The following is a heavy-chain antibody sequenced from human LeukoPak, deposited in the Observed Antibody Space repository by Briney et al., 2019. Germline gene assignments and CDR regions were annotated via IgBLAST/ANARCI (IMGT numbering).Heavy chain of an antibody. CDR2: TYYRSTCYN. J-gene: IGHJ6*02. V-gene: IGHV6-1*01. D-gene: IGHD5-18*01. CDR3: AREDTAMVARRNSYYDYGMDV. Sequence: SQTLSLTCAISGDCVSSNSAYWDWIRQPPSRGLEWLGRTYYRSTCYNDYAVSVKSRITINPDTSKNQFSLQLNSVTPEDTAVYYCAREDTAMVARRNSYYDYGMDVWGQGTTVTVSS. CDR1: GDCVSSNSAY.